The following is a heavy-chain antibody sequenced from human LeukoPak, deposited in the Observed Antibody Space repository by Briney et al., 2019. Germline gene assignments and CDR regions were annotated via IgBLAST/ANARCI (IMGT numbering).Heavy chain of an antibody. CDR3: ARGGRGGMDV. Sequence: SGGCLRLSCAASGFTFSSSWMHWVRQAPEKGLVWVSRINSDGSSTSYADSVKGRFTISRDNAKNTLFLQMNSLRAEDTAVYYCARGGRGGMDVWGQGTTVTVSS. D-gene: IGHD3-10*01. CDR1: GFTFSSSW. V-gene: IGHV3-74*01. J-gene: IGHJ6*02. CDR2: INSDGSST.